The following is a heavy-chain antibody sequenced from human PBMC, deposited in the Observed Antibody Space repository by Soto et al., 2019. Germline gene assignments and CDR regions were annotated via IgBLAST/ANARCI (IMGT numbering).Heavy chain of an antibody. V-gene: IGHV4-30-4*01. D-gene: IGHD2-15*01. CDR2: IYRSATT. CDR1: GDSISTVDYF. Sequence: QVQLLESGPGLVKPSQTLSLTCSVSGDSISTVDYFWAWIRQPPGQALEYIGYIYRSATTYFNPSFESRVPISLDKSKSQLCRTVTSVPAADTAVYFCDRGRYCLTGRCFPNWFDSGGQGALVTVSS. J-gene: IGHJ5*01. CDR3: DRGRYCLTGRCFPNWFDS.